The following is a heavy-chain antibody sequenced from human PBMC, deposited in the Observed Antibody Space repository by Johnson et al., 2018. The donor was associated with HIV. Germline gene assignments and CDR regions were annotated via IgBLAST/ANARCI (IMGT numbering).Heavy chain of an antibody. Sequence: QVKLVESGGGVVQPGGSLRLSCAASGFSFGDYYMSWIRQSPGKGLEWFAYISSSGETRYYADSVKGRFTISRDNAKNSLYLQMNSLRAEDTAVYYCARAREVYYLDAFDIWGQGTMVTVSS. CDR3: ARAREVYYLDAFDI. V-gene: IGHV3-11*04. D-gene: IGHD3-22*01. J-gene: IGHJ3*02. CDR1: GFSFGDYY. CDR2: ISSSGETR.